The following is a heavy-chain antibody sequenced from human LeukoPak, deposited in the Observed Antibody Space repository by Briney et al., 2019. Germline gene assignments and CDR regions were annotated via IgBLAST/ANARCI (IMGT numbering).Heavy chain of an antibody. V-gene: IGHV3-7*01. CDR1: GFTFSRYW. J-gene: IGHJ3*02. CDR3: ARDSAVFTMIVVADAFDI. CDR2: IKEDGSKR. Sequence: PGGSLRLSCAASGFTFSRYWMSWVRQAPGKGLEWVANIKEDGSKRNYVDSVKGRFTISRDNAKNSLYLQMNSLRAEDTAVYYCARDSAVFTMIVVADAFDIWGQGTMVTVSS. D-gene: IGHD3-22*01.